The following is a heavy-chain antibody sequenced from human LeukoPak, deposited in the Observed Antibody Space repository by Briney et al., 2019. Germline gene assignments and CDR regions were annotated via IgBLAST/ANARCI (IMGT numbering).Heavy chain of an antibody. CDR2: VYYNGPT. J-gene: IGHJ6*03. V-gene: IGHV4-39*07. Sequence: SETLSLTCSVSGGSISSRSSYWGWVRQSPGKGLEWIGSVYYNGPTYYNPSLKSRVTISVDTSKNQFSLKLSSVTAADTAVYYCARGPRYGSGSYPIPGSYYYYYYYMDVWGKGTTVTVSS. D-gene: IGHD3-10*01. CDR1: GGSISSRSSY. CDR3: ARGPRYGSGSYPIPGSYYYYYYYMDV.